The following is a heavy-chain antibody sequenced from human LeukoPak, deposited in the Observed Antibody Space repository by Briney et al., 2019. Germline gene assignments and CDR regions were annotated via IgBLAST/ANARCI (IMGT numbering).Heavy chain of an antibody. D-gene: IGHD6-19*01. J-gene: IGHJ4*02. CDR3: ATMALYSSGLY. CDR2: INPNSGGT. V-gene: IGHV1-2*04. Sequence: GASVKVSCKASGYTFTGYYMHWVRQAPGQGLEWMGWINPNSGGTNYAQKFQGWVTMTRDTSISTAYMELSSLRSEDTAVYYCATMALYSSGLYWGQGTLVTVSS. CDR1: GYTFTGYY.